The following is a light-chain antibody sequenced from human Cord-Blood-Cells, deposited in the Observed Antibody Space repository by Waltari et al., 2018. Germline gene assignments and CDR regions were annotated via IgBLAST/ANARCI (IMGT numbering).Light chain of an antibody. CDR1: SSNIGAGYD. CDR2: GNS. CDR3: QSYDSSLSGSVV. Sequence: QSVLTQPPSVSGAPGQRVTISCTGSSSNIGAGYDVHWYPQLPGTAPKLLIYGNSDRPSGVPDRFSGSKCGTSAALAITGLQAEDEADYYCQSYDSSLSGSVVFGGGTKLTVL. J-gene: IGLJ2*01. V-gene: IGLV1-40*01.